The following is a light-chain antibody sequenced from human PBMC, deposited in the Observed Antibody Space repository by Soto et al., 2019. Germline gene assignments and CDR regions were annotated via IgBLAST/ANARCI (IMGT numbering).Light chain of an antibody. CDR1: NSNIGADYD. CDR3: QSYDSGLSGVV. CDR2: GNT. Sequence: QLVLAQPPSVSGAPGQRVTLSCTGSNSNIGADYDVHWYQQFPGAAPKLLIYGNTNRPSGVPDRFSGSKSRISASLAITGLQAEDEADYFCQSYDSGLSGVVFGGGAKLTVL. J-gene: IGLJ2*01. V-gene: IGLV1-40*01.